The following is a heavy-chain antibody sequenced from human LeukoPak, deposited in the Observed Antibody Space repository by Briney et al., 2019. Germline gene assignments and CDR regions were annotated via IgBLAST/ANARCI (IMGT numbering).Heavy chain of an antibody. Sequence: SETLSLTCAVYGGSFSGYYWSWIRQPPGKGLEWTGEINHSGSTNYNASLKSRVTISVDTSKNQFSLRLSSVTAADTAMYYCAPRGDIEHSYGYGKWFDPWGQGTRVTVSS. J-gene: IGHJ5*02. V-gene: IGHV4-34*01. CDR2: INHSGST. D-gene: IGHD5-18*01. CDR3: APRGDIEHSYGYGKWFDP. CDR1: GGSFSGYY.